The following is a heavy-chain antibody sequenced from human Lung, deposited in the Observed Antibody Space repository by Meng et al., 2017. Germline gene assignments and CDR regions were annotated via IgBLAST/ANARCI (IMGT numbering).Heavy chain of an antibody. D-gene: IGHD2-15*01. J-gene: IGHJ4*02. V-gene: IGHV1-2*06. CDR1: GYTFTGSY. CDR2: VNPNNGGT. Sequence: VQLVQSGAEVKKPGASVKVSCKASGYTFTGSYMHWVRQAPGQGLEWMGRVNPNNGGTNYAQKFQGRVTMTRDTSISTAYLELSRLTSDDTAVYYCASYCRGTSCATYWGQGSLVTVSS. CDR3: ASYCRGTSCATY.